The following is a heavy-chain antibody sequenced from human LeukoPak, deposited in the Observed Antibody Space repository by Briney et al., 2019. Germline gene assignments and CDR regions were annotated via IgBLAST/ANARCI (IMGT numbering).Heavy chain of an antibody. CDR3: AKDQSSSWLRFFFDY. D-gene: IGHD6-13*01. Sequence: PGGSLRLSCAASGFTFSSYGMHWVRQAPAKGLEWVAVISYDGSNKYYADSVKGRFTISRDNSKNTLYLQMNSLRAEDTAVYYCAKDQSSSWLRFFFDYWGQGTLVTVSS. CDR1: GFTFSSYG. V-gene: IGHV3-30*18. J-gene: IGHJ4*02. CDR2: ISYDGSNK.